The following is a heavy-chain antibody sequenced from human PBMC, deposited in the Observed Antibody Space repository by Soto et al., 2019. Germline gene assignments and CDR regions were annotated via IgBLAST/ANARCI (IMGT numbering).Heavy chain of an antibody. CDR1: GFTLSSYW. J-gene: IGHJ4*02. CDR3: ARVGCSGGSCIDY. CDR2: MNSDGSST. D-gene: IGHD2-15*01. Sequence: EVQLVESGGGLVQPGGSLRLSCAVSGFTLSSYWMHWVRQVPGKGLVWVSRMNSDGSSTSYADSVKDRFTISRDNAKNTLYLQMNSLRADDTGLYYCARVGCSGGSCIDYWGQGTLVTVTS. V-gene: IGHV3-74*01.